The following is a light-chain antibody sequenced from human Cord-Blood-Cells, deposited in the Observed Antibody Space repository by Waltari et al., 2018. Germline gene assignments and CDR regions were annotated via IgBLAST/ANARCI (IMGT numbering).Light chain of an antibody. CDR3: QAWDRSTVV. CDR1: KSGDKY. J-gene: IGLJ2*01. CDR2: QDS. Sequence: SYELTQPPSVSVSPGQTASITCSGDKSGDKYACWYQQKPGQSPVLVIYQDSKRPSGIPERFSGSNSGNTATLTISGTQAMDEADYYCQAWDRSTVVFGGGTKLTVL. V-gene: IGLV3-1*01.